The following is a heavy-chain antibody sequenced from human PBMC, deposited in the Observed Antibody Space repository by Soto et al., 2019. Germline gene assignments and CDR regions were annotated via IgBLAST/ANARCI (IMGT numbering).Heavy chain of an antibody. D-gene: IGHD2-2*01. V-gene: IGHV3-21*01. CDR1: GFTFSSYS. CDR2: ISSSSSYI. J-gene: IGHJ6*02. Sequence: EVQLVESGGGLVKPGGSLRLSCAASGFTFSSYSMNWVRQAPGKGLEWVSSISSSSSYIYYADSVKGRFTISRDNAKNSLYLQMNSLRAEDTAVYYCARWDIIVVPAATNYYYYGMDVWGQGTTVTVSS. CDR3: ARWDIIVVPAATNYYYYGMDV.